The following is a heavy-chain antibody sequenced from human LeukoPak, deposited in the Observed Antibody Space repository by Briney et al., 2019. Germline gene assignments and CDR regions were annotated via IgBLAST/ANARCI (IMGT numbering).Heavy chain of an antibody. CDR2: IHNAGIT. Sequence: GGSLRLSCAASGFTVSSNYMSWVRQAPGKGLEWVSVIHNAGITYADSVKGRFTISRDSSKNTVNLQMNSLRGEDTAVYYCARDLGYSSDYWGQGTLVTVSS. J-gene: IGHJ4*02. D-gene: IGHD6-13*01. V-gene: IGHV3-66*01. CDR1: GFTVSSNY. CDR3: ARDLGYSSDY.